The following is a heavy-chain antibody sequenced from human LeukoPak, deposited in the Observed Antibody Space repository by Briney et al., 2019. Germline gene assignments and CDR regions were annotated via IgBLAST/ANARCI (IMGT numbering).Heavy chain of an antibody. D-gene: IGHD1-26*01. Sequence: PGGSLRLSCAASRFTFSSYWMSWVRQAPGKGLEWVSSISSSSSYIYYADSVKGRFTISRDNAKNSLYLQMNSLRAEDTAVYYCARDDEWELHDYWGQGTLVTVSS. CDR1: RFTFSSYW. J-gene: IGHJ4*02. V-gene: IGHV3-21*01. CDR3: ARDDEWELHDY. CDR2: ISSSSSYI.